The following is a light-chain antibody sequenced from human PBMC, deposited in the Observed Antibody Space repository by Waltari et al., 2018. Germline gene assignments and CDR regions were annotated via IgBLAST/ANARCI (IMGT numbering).Light chain of an antibody. CDR2: AAS. CDR3: FQDYNYPRT. V-gene: IGKV1-6*01. Sequence: DRVTITGRASQGIRDELGWFQQKPGKAPKLLICAASILESGVPLRFSGSGSGTDFTLTITSLQPEDFATYYCFQDYNYPRTFGQGTKVE. J-gene: IGKJ1*01. CDR1: QGIRDE.